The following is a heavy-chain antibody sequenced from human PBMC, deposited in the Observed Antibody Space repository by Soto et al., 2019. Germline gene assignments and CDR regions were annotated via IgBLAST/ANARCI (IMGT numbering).Heavy chain of an antibody. Sequence: QVQLVQSGAEVTEPGASVKVSCKTSGFTFTLHYIHWVRQAPGQGLEWVGMVNAGDGCATYAREFRDKVSMTWDTPTSTVYLDLNSLKSEDTAIYYCARERDSFDYWVQGTLVSVSP. D-gene: IGHD3-22*01. CDR2: VNAGDGCA. V-gene: IGHV1-46*01. J-gene: IGHJ4*02. CDR3: ARERDSFDY. CDR1: GFTFTLHY.